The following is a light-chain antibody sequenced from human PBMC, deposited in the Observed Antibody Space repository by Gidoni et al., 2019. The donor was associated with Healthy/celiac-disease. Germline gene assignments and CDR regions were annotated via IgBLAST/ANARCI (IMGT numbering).Light chain of an antibody. J-gene: IGKJ5*01. CDR2: AAS. V-gene: IGKV1-9*01. CDR3: QQLNSYPIT. CDR1: QGISSY. Sequence: IQLTQSPSFLSASVGDRVTITCRASQGISSYLALYQQKPGKAPKLLIYAASTLQSGVPSRFSGSGSGTEFTLTISSLQPEDFATYYCQQLNSYPITFGQGTRLEIK.